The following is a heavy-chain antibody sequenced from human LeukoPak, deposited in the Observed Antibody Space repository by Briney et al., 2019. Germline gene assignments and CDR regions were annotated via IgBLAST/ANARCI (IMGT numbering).Heavy chain of an antibody. J-gene: IGHJ4*02. CDR3: VRSGGSGSPFDY. Sequence: PSETLSLTCSVSSYSISSGYYWGWIRQPPGKELEWIGSIYHSGSAYYGPSLKSRVIISVDTSKNQFSLKLSSVTDADTAVYYCVRSGGSGSPFDYWGQGTLVTVSS. D-gene: IGHD3-10*01. CDR2: IYHSGSA. V-gene: IGHV4-38-2*02. CDR1: SYSISSGYY.